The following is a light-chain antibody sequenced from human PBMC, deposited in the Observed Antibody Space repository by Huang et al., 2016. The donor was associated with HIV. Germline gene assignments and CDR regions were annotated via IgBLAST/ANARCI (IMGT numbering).Light chain of an antibody. Sequence: DIQMTQSPSSLSASVGDRVTITCRASRSISNYLNWYQQKPGKAPKLLIYAASSWQSGVPSRFSGSGSGTDFTLTISSLQPEDFATYYCQQSYSTPITFGQGTRLEIK. CDR2: AAS. J-gene: IGKJ5*01. V-gene: IGKV1-39*01. CDR3: QQSYSTPIT. CDR1: RSISNY.